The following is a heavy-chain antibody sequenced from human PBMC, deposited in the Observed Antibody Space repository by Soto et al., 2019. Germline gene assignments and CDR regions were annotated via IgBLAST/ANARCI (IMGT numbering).Heavy chain of an antibody. CDR2: ISAYNGNT. V-gene: IGHV1-18*01. CDR3: ARSPRPRWYFDY. Sequence: ASVKVSCRASGYTFTSYGISWVRQAPGQGLEWMGLISAYNGNTNYAQKLQGRVTMTTDTSTSTAYMELRSLRSDDTAVYYCARSPRPRWYFDYWGQGTLVTVSS. D-gene: IGHD2-15*01. J-gene: IGHJ4*02. CDR1: GYTFTSYG.